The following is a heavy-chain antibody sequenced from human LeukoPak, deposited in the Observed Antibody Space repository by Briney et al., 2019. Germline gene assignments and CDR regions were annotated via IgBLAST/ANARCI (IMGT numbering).Heavy chain of an antibody. V-gene: IGHV3-7*01. J-gene: IGHJ4*02. Sequence: GGSLRLSCAASGFTFSNYVMSWVRQPPGKGLEWVANINHDGSVKFYLDSVKGRFTISRDNAKNSVYLQMNSLRAEDTAVYYCATSRDSSGVDWGQGNLVTVSS. D-gene: IGHD3-22*01. CDR3: ATSRDSSGVD. CDR1: GFTFSNYV. CDR2: INHDGSVK.